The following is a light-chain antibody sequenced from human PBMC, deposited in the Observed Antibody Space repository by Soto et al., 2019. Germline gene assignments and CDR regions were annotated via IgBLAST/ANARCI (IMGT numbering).Light chain of an antibody. Sequence: DIEMTQCPSSLSASVRDRVTITCRASQSISSYLNWYQQKKGKAPKIXIYAASSLQSGVPSRFSGSGYGTDFNLTISSLQTEDFATYYCQQSYSTPIGFGQGTRLEIK. J-gene: IGKJ5*01. CDR1: QSISSY. CDR2: AAS. V-gene: IGKV1-39*01. CDR3: QQSYSTPIG.